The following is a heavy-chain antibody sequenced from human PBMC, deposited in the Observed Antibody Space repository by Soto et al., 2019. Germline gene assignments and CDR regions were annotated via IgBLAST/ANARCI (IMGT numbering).Heavy chain of an antibody. CDR1: GFTFSNAW. Sequence: GGSLRLSCAASGFTFSNAWMSWVRQAPGKGLEWIGRIKTKTDGGTTDYAAPVKARFTISRDDSKTTLYLQMNSLKTEDTAVYYCTTEHHYGDYDNFDYWGQGTLVTVSS. CDR2: IKTKTDGGTT. V-gene: IGHV3-15*01. D-gene: IGHD4-17*01. J-gene: IGHJ4*02. CDR3: TTEHHYGDYDNFDY.